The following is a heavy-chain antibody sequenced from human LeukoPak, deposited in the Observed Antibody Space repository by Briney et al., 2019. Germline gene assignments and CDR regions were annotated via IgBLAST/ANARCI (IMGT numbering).Heavy chain of an antibody. CDR3: AREVWIRGSYFDY. J-gene: IGHJ4*02. CDR2: IHSGVAT. CDR1: GISVSSNY. D-gene: IGHD3-16*01. Sequence: GGSLRLSCEASGISVSSNYMSWVRQAPGKGLEWVSVIHSGVATYYADSVRGRFTISRDEAKSTLYLQMSNLRAEDTAVYYCAREVWIRGSYFDYWGQGTLVTVSS. V-gene: IGHV3-66*01.